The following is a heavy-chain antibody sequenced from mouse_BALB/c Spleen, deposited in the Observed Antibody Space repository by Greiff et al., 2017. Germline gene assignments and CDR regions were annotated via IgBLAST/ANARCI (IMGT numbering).Heavy chain of an antibody. J-gene: IGHJ1*01. CDR2: IDPENGDT. CDR3: KGDPRRLEV. Sequence: VQLQQSGAELVRSGASVKLSCTASGFNIKDYYMHWVKQRPEQGLEWIGWIDPENGDTAYAPKFQGKATMTADTSSNTAYLQLSSLTSEDTAVYYWKGDPRRLEVWGAGTTVTVSS. V-gene: IGHV14-4*02. CDR1: GFNIKDYY.